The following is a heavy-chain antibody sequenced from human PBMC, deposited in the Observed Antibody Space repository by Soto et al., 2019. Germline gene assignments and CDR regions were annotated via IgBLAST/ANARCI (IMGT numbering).Heavy chain of an antibody. J-gene: IGHJ4*02. CDR1: GGSFSGYY. V-gene: IGHV4-34*01. CDR2: INHSGST. Sequence: PSETLSLTCAVYGGSFSGYYWSWIRQPPGKGLEWIGEINHSGSTNYNPSLKSRVTISVDTSKNQFSLKLSSVIAADTAVYYCARALLSSTLVRGEYDYWGQGTLVTVSS. CDR3: ARALLSSTLVRGEYDY. D-gene: IGHD3-10*01.